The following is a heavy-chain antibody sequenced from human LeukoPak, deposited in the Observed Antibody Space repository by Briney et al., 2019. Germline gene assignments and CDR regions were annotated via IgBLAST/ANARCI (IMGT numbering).Heavy chain of an antibody. CDR3: ARVYSSSWYSGYLYMDV. CDR1: GFTFSSYA. Sequence: GGSLRLSCAASGFTFSSYAMNWVRQAPGKGLEWVSAISNSGGSTYYADSVKGRFTISRDNAKNSLYLQMSSLRAEDTAVYYCARVYSSSWYSGYLYMDVWGKGTTVTVSS. CDR2: ISNSGGST. V-gene: IGHV3-23*01. D-gene: IGHD6-13*01. J-gene: IGHJ6*03.